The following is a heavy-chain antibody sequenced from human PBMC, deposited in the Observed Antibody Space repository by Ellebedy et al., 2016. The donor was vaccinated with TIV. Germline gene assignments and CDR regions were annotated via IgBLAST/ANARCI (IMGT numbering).Heavy chain of an antibody. CDR1: GFTFGDYA. J-gene: IGHJ4*02. Sequence: GGSLRLXXTASGFTFGDYAMSWFRQAPGKGLEWVGFIRSKAYGGTTEYAASVKGTFTISRDDSKSIAYLQMNSLKTEDTGVYYCAGGGNSEFDYWGQGTLVTVSS. CDR2: IRSKAYGGTT. D-gene: IGHD4-23*01. V-gene: IGHV3-49*03. CDR3: AGGGNSEFDY.